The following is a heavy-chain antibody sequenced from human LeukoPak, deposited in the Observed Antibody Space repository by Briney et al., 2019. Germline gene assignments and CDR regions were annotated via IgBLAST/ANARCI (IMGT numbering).Heavy chain of an antibody. J-gene: IGHJ5*02. CDR2: NYYSGST. V-gene: IGHV4-30-4*08. Sequence: SETLSLTCTVSGGSISSGDYYWSWIRQPPGKGLEWIGYNYYSGSTYYNPSLKSRVTISVDTSKNQFSLKLSSVTAADTAVYYCARVVIAIANWFDPWGQGTLVTVSS. CDR3: ARVVIAIANWFDP. CDR1: GGSISSGDYY. D-gene: IGHD2-21*01.